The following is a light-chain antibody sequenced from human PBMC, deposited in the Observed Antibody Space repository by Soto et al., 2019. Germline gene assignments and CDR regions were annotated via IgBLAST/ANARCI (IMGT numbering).Light chain of an antibody. Sequence: EIMLTQSPGTLSLSPGEGATLSCRASQSVISSYLAWYQQKPGQAPRLLIYGASSRATGIPDRFSGSGSGTDFSLTISRLEPEDFAVYYCQQYANSPGTFGQGTKVEIK. CDR3: QQYANSPGT. CDR2: GAS. CDR1: QSVISSY. V-gene: IGKV3-20*01. J-gene: IGKJ1*01.